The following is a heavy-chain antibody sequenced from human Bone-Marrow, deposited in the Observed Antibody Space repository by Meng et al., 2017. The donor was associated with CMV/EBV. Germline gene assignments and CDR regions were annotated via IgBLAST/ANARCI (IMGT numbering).Heavy chain of an antibody. CDR3: ARASPSVSVFDI. Sequence: GESLKISCAASGFTVSSNYMSWVRQAPGKGLEWVSVIYSGGSTYYADSVKGRFTISRDNSKNTLYLQMNSLRAADTAVYYCARASPSVSVFDIWGQGTMVTVSS. D-gene: IGHD5/OR15-5a*01. V-gene: IGHV3-53*01. J-gene: IGHJ3*02. CDR1: GFTVSSNY. CDR2: IYSGGST.